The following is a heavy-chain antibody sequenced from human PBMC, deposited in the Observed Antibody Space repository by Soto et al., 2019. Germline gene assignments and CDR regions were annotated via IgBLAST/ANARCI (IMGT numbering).Heavy chain of an antibody. J-gene: IGHJ4*01. V-gene: IGHV3-48*03. Sequence: EVQLVESGGGLVQPGGSLRLSCAASGFIFSSHEMNWVRQTPGKGLEWVSYINYGGSLTDYADSVKGRFTISRDNAKNSLYLQMNSLRVEDTAVYYCVRDRTATVPTSIDYWGHGTLVTVSS. CDR3: VRDRTATVPTSIDY. CDR2: INYGGSLT. CDR1: GFIFSSHE. D-gene: IGHD4-4*01.